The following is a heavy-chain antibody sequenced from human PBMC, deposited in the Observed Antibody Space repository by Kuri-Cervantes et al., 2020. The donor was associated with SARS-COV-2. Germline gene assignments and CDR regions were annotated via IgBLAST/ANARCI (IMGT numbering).Heavy chain of an antibody. CDR1: GYTFTSYG. Sequence: ASAKVSCKASGYTFTSYGISWVRQAPGQGLEWMGWISAYNGNTNYAQKLQGRVTMTTDTSTSTAYMELRSLRSDDTAVYYCARDPGPLYYYYMDVWGKGTTVTVSS. V-gene: IGHV1-18*01. CDR3: ARDPGPLYYYYMDV. CDR2: ISAYNGNT. J-gene: IGHJ6*03.